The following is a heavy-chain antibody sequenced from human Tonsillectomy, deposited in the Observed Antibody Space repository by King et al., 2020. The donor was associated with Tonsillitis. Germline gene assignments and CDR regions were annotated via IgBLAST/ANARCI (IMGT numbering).Heavy chain of an antibody. CDR3: ARVGGDPDAFDI. Sequence: VQLVDSGGGLVKPGGSLRLSCAASGFTFNYYTMNWVRQAPGKGLEWVSSISSSGSFLYYAASVKGRFTISRDNAKNSLYLQMNSLRAGDTAVYYCARVGGDPDAFDIWGQGTMVTVSS. J-gene: IGHJ3*02. CDR1: GFTFNYYT. D-gene: IGHD3-10*01. CDR2: ISSSGSFL. V-gene: IGHV3-21*01.